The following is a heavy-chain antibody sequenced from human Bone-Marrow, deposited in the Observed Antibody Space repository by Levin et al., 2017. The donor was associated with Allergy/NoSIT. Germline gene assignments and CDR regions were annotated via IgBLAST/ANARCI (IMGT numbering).Heavy chain of an antibody. J-gene: IGHJ4*01. D-gene: IGHD2-21*01. CDR1: GFSLTTEGVG. Sequence: SGPTLVKPTQTLTLTCTFSGFSLTTEGVGVGWIRLPPGKALEWLALIFWDDDKRYSPSLNSRLTITKDTSKNQVVLTMTNMDPDDTATYYRAHRLWASLWGYLLDYWGHGTLVTVSS. CDR3: AHRLWASLWGYLLDY. V-gene: IGHV2-5*02. CDR2: IFWDDDK.